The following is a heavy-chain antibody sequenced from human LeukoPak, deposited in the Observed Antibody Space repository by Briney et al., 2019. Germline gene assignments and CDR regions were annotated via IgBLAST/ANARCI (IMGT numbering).Heavy chain of an antibody. V-gene: IGHV3-21*04. J-gene: IGHJ4*02. CDR3: AKDLDIVATITGN. CDR1: GFTFSSYS. Sequence: GESLKISCAASGFTFSSYSMXXVRQASGKXXXXXSSIXXXSSYIYYADXXXXRFTISRENFQNTLYLQMNSLRAEDTAVYYCAKDLDIVATITGNWGQGTLVTVSS. D-gene: IGHD5-12*01. CDR2: IXXXSSYI.